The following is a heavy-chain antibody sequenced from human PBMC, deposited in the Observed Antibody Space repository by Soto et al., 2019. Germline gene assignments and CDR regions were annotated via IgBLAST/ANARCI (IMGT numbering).Heavy chain of an antibody. J-gene: IGHJ4*02. V-gene: IGHV4-59*01. D-gene: IGHD6-19*01. CDR3: ARSPQYSSGWNGGLDY. Sequence: PSETLSLTSDVSGVFLTTYYWNWIRQSPGKGLEWIGYIFYGRHTNYNPSLRGRPTISVDTSKNHFALKLSSVTAADTAVYYCARSPQYSSGWNGGLDYWGQGPLVTVSS. CDR1: GVFLTTYY. CDR2: IFYGRHT.